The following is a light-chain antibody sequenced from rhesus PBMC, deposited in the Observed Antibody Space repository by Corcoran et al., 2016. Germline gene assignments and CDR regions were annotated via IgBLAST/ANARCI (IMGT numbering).Light chain of an antibody. V-gene: IGKV1-69*01. CDR2: RAS. Sequence: DIQMTQSPSSLSASVGDRVTITCRASQGISNWLAWYQQKPGRAPKLLIYRASNLETGVPSRFSGSGSGTDFPLTISSLQPEDIATYYCQHHAYSPFTFGPRTKLDIK. J-gene: IGKJ3*01. CDR1: QGISNW. CDR3: QHHAYSPFT.